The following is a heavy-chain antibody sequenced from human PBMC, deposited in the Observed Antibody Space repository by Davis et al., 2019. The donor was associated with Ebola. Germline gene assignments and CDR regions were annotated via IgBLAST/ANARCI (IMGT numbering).Heavy chain of an antibody. J-gene: IGHJ6*02. CDR1: GGSVTSRAYY. CDR2: INHSGTT. Sequence: SETLSLTCTVSGGSVTSRAYYWGWIRQTPGKGLEWIGNINHSGTTYYNPSLKSRVTISVDTSKNQFSLKLSSVTAADTAVYYCARGEVRYCSSTSCYNYGMDVWGQGTTVTVSS. V-gene: IGHV4-39*07. CDR3: ARGEVRYCSSTSCYNYGMDV. D-gene: IGHD2-2*02.